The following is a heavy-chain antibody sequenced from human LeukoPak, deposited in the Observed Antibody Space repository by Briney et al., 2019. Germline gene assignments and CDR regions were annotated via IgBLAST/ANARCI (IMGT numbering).Heavy chain of an antibody. V-gene: IGHV4-59*01. Sequence: SETLSLTCTVSGGSISSYYRSWIRQPPGKGLEWIGYIYYSGSTNYNPSLKSRVTISVDTSKNQFSLKLSSVTAADTAVYYCARIYYYGSEYYFDYWGQGTRVTVSS. CDR3: ARIYYYGSEYYFDY. J-gene: IGHJ4*02. D-gene: IGHD3-10*01. CDR1: GGSISSYY. CDR2: IYYSGST.